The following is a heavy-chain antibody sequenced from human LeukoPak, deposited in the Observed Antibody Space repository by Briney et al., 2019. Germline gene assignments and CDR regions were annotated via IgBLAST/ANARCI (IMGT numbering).Heavy chain of an antibody. CDR2: IKKDGSGK. J-gene: IGHJ4*02. CDR3: ARDLSGVTGYTYGRGIDY. D-gene: IGHD5-18*01. Sequence: GGSLRLSCAASGFTFSSYSMNWVRQAPGKGLEWVANIKKDGSGKYYVDSVKGRFTISRDNAKTSLYLQMNSLRAEDTAVYYCARDLSGVTGYTYGRGIDYWGQGTLVTVSS. CDR1: GFTFSSYS. V-gene: IGHV3-7*01.